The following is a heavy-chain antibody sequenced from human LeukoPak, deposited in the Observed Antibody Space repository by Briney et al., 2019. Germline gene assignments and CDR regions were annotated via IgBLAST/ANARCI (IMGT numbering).Heavy chain of an antibody. CDR2: INHSGST. J-gene: IGHJ4*02. V-gene: IGHV4-34*01. CDR1: GGSFSGYY. CDR3: ARHYSYGDSYYFDY. Sequence: SETLSLTCAVYGGSFSGYYWSWIRQPPGKGLEWIGEINHSGSTNYNPSLKSRVTISVDTSKNQFPLKLSSVTAADTAVYYCARHYSYGDSYYFDYWGQGTLVTVSS. D-gene: IGHD5-18*01.